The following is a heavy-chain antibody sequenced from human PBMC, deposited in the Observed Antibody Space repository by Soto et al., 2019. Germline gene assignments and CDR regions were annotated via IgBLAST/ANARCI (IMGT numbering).Heavy chain of an antibody. CDR3: AKRYGSGSYRDFNSYYGMDI. J-gene: IGHJ6*02. V-gene: IGHV3-23*01. Sequence: GGSLRLSCAASRFTFRNYGMSWVRQGPGKGLEWVSGISPTGEQRFYVDSVKGRFFISRDNSQNTLSPEMSNLRADDTAVYYCAKRYGSGSYRDFNSYYGMDIWGQGTSVTVSS. CDR1: RFTFRNYG. D-gene: IGHD3-10*01. CDR2: ISPTGEQR.